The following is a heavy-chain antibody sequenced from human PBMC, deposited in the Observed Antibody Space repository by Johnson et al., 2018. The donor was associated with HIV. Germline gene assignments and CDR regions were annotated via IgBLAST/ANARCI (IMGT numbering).Heavy chain of an antibody. CDR2: VNQDGSEK. D-gene: IGHD3-22*01. CDR1: GFTVSTNY. V-gene: IGHV3-7*05. J-gene: IGHJ3*02. CDR3: ARDLPGDYYDSSGYPRRHDAFDI. Sequence: EQLVESGGGLVQPGGSLRLSCAASGFTVSTNYMSWVRQAPGKGLEWMANVNQDGSEKYYVDSVKGRFTISRDNAKNSLYLQMNSLRAEDTAVYYCARDLPGDYYDSSGYPRRHDAFDIWGQVTMVTVSS.